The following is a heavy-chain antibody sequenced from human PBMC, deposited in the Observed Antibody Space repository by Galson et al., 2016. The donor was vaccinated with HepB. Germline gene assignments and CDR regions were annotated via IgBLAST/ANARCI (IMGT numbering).Heavy chain of an antibody. CDR2: IHPDVSDT. V-gene: IGHV5-51*01. CDR3: ARFSGSGWGSFDY. D-gene: IGHD6-19*01. J-gene: IGHJ4*02. Sequence: QSGAEVKKPGESLKISCKGSGYSFTNYWIGWVRQMPGKGLGWMGMIHPDVSDTKYSPSFQGQVTMSADKSISTAYLQWSSLKASDTAMYYCARFSGSGWGSFDYWGQGTLVTVSS. CDR1: GYSFTNYW.